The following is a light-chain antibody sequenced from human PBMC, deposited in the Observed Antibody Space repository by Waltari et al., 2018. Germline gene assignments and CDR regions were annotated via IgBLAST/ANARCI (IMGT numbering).Light chain of an antibody. CDR3: QAADNSGTLNWV. CDR2: KDS. V-gene: IGLV3-25*03. J-gene: IGLJ3*02. CDR1: ALAKQY. Sequence: SFELTQPPSVSVSPGQTARITCSADALAKQYAYWYQQKAGQAPLVVIYKDSERPSGIPGRFSGSRSGTTVTLTISGVQAEDEADYYCQAADNSGTLNWVFGGGTKLTVL.